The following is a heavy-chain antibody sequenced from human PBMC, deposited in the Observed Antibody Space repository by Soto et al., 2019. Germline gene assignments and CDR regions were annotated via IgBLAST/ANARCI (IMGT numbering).Heavy chain of an antibody. CDR2: INHSGST. J-gene: IGHJ4*02. D-gene: IGHD6-19*01. CDR1: GGSFSGYY. CDR3: ARGPYSSGLDY. V-gene: IGHV4-34*01. Sequence: PSETLSLTCAVYGGSFSGYYWSWIRQPPGKGLEWIGEINHSGSTNYNPSLKSRVTISVDTSKNQFSLKLSSVTAADTAVYYCARGPYSSGLDYWGQGTLVTVSS.